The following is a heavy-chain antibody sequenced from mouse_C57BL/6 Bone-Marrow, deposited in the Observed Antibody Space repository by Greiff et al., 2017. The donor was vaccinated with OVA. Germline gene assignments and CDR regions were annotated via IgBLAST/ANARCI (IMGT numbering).Heavy chain of an antibody. J-gene: IGHJ3*01. CDR2: INPNNGGT. D-gene: IGHD2-4*01. CDR3: ARRDGYDYTWFAY. Sequence: VHVKQSGPELVKPGASVKMSCKASGYTFTDYNMHWVKQSHGKSLEWIGYINPNNGGTSYNQKFKGKATLTVNKSSSTAYMELRSLTSEDSAVYYCARRDGYDYTWFAYWGQGTLVTVSA. CDR1: GYTFTDYN. V-gene: IGHV1-22*01.